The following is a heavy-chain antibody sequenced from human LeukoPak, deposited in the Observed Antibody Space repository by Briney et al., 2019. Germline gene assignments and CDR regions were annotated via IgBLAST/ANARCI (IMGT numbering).Heavy chain of an antibody. V-gene: IGHV1-2*02. CDR3: ARYNWNDVVSALDY. CDR2: INPNSDAT. Sequence: APVKVSFNASGYTFSCYYIHWVRQAPGQGLELMGWINPNSDATSYAQKFQGGVTMTMDTSITTFYMEVNRLTSDDTAVYFCARYNWNDVVSALDYWGQGTLVTVSS. CDR1: GYTFSCYY. D-gene: IGHD1-1*01. J-gene: IGHJ4*02.